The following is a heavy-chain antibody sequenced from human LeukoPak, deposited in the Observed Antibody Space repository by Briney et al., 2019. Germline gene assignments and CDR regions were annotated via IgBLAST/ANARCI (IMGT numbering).Heavy chain of an antibody. D-gene: IGHD3-22*01. CDR3: AKRGVVIRVILVGFHKEAYYFDS. J-gene: IGHJ4*02. CDR1: GITLSNYG. Sequence: GGSLRLSCAVSGITLSNYGMSWVRPAPGKGLEWGADISDSGGRTKYADSVKGRFTISRDNPKNTLYLQMKSLRAEDTAVYFCAKRGVVIRVILVGFHKEAYYFDSWGQGALVTVSS. CDR2: ISDSGGRT. V-gene: IGHV3-23*01.